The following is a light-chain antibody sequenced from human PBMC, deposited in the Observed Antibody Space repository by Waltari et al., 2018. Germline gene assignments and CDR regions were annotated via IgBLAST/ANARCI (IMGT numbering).Light chain of an antibody. CDR3: QAWDDTVV. CDR1: GLGNRY. J-gene: IGLJ2*01. CDR2: QDN. V-gene: IGLV3-1*01. Sequence: SYDLTQPPSVSVSPGQTASISYSGEGLGNRYAYWYQQKPGQSPVLVIYQDNRRPSGIPARFSGSNSGNTATVTISGTQPMDEADYYCQAWDDTVVFGGGTELTVL.